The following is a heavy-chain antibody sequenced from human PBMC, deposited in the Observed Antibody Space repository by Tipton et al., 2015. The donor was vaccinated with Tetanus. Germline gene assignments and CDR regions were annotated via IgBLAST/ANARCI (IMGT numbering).Heavy chain of an antibody. V-gene: IGHV4-59*01. CDR3: ARGYIGYDILTAYPHYFDS. CDR2: ISHSGSA. J-gene: IGHJ4*02. Sequence: TLSLTCTVSGGSINDYYWGWIRQPPGMGLEWIGHISHSGSASYNPSLKSRVTISLDTSKNQFSLTLRSVTAADTAVYYCARGYIGYDILTAYPHYFDSWGQGTLVTVSS. D-gene: IGHD3-9*01. CDR1: GGSINDYY.